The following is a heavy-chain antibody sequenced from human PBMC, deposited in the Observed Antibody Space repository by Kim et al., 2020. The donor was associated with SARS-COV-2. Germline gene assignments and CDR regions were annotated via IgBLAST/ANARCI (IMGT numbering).Heavy chain of an antibody. CDR2: IWYDGSNK. D-gene: IGHD6-19*01. CDR1: GFTFSSYG. V-gene: IGHV3-33*01. Sequence: GGSLRLSCAASGFTFSSYGMHWVRQAPGKGLEWVAVIWYDGSNKYYADSVKGRFTISRDNSKNTLYLQMNSLRAEDTAVYYCARAGQWLVRDAFDIWGQGTMVTVSS. CDR3: ARAGQWLVRDAFDI. J-gene: IGHJ3*02.